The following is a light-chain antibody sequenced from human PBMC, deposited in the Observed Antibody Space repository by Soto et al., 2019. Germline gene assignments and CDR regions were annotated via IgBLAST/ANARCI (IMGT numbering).Light chain of an antibody. CDR1: QSLSSS. V-gene: IGKV3-15*01. CDR2: GTS. Sequence: KWLTQSPGTLSLSPGERATLFCRASQSLSSSLAWYQQKSGQAPRLIIYGTSRRATGVPVRFSGSGSGTDFTLTISSLQSEDFGVYFCQQYDNWPWTFGQGTKVDIK. CDR3: QQYDNWPWT. J-gene: IGKJ1*01.